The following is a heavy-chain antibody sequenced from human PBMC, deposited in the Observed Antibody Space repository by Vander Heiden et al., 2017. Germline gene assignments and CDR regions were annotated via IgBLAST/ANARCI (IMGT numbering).Heavy chain of an antibody. Sequence: QVQLQQWGAGLVRPSETLSPTCSVYSGSLSGYFWSWVRQPPGKGLEGIGEINDSGDTNYNPSLKSRVTISLDTSRKRLSLRLSSVTAADTAVYFCARRRLHPIYGLDVWGQGTTVTVSS. CDR3: ARRRLHPIYGLDV. D-gene: IGHD3-3*01. V-gene: IGHV4-34*01. CDR2: INDSGDT. J-gene: IGHJ6*02. CDR1: SGSLSGYF.